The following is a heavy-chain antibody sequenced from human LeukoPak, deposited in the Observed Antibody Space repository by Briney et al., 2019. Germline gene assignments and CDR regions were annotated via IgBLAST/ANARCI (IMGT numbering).Heavy chain of an antibody. CDR2: IKQDGSEK. CDR3: ARDEGSYCSGGSCYFDY. Sequence: GGSLRLSCAASGFTLSSYWMSWVRQAPGKGLEWVANIKQDGSEKYYVDSVKGRFTISRDNAKNSLYLQMNSLRAEDTAVYYCARDEGSYCSGGSCYFDYWGQGTLVTVSS. J-gene: IGHJ4*02. CDR1: GFTLSSYW. V-gene: IGHV3-7*01. D-gene: IGHD2-15*01.